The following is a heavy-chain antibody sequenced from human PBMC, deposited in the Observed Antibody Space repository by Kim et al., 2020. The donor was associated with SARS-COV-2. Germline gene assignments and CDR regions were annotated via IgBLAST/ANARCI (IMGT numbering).Heavy chain of an antibody. V-gene: IGHV3-49*02. CDR3: TRGWWELPH. CDR2: TT. D-gene: IGHD1-26*01. J-gene: IGHJ4*02. Sequence: TTEYPVSVKGRFTISRDDSKSIVYLQMSSLKTEDTAVYYCTRGWWELPHWGQGTLVTVSS.